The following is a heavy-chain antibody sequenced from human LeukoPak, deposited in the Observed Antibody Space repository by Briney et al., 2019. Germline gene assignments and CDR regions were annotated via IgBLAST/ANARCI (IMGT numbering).Heavy chain of an antibody. Sequence: GASVKVCCKASGGTFSSYGISWVGQAPGQGLEWMGGIIPIFGTANYAQKFQGRVTITADKSTSTAYMELSSLRSEDTAVYYCARGTPPHYSGDLDYWGQGTLVTVSS. CDR2: IIPIFGTA. CDR3: ARGTPPHYSGDLDY. D-gene: IGHD5-18*01. V-gene: IGHV1-69*06. J-gene: IGHJ4*02. CDR1: GGTFSSYG.